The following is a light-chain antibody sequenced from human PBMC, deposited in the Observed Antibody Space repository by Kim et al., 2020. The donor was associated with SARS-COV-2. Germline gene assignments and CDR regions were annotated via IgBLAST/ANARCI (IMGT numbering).Light chain of an antibody. J-gene: IGLJ2*01. Sequence: QSSTSSSTGSSSDVGGYNYVSWYQQHPGKAPKLMSYEVNNRPSGVSRRFSGSKSGNTASLTISGLQAEDEADCYCTSYTTRSTLVVFGGGTQRTVL. CDR3: TSYTTRSTLVV. V-gene: IGLV2-14*01. CDR2: EVN. CDR1: SSDVGGYNY.